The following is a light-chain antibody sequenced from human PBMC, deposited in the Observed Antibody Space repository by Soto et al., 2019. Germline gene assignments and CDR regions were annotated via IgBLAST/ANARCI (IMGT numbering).Light chain of an antibody. CDR2: RNN. J-gene: IGLJ2*01. CDR1: TSKLEDNH. Sequence: QSVLTQPPSASGTPGQRVTISCSGNTSKLEDNHVYWYRRLPGTAPRLLLYRNNQRPSGVPDRFSGSKSGTSASLGSSGLRAEDEADYFCAAWEGSLSVVVFGGGTKVTVL. V-gene: IGLV1-47*01. CDR3: AAWEGSLSVVV.